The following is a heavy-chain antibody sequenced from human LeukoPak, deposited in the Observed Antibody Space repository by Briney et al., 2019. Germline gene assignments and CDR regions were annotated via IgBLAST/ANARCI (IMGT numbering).Heavy chain of an antibody. CDR3: ARDYYDSSGYYYAL. CDR1: GGSITGYY. D-gene: IGHD3-22*01. CDR2: IYYSGST. V-gene: IGHV4-59*01. J-gene: IGHJ4*02. Sequence: SETLSLTCTVSGGSITGYYWSWIRQPPGKGLEWIGYIYYSGSTNYTPSLKSRVTISVDTSKNQFSLKLTSVTAADTAVYYCARDYYDSSGYYYALWGQGTLVTVSS.